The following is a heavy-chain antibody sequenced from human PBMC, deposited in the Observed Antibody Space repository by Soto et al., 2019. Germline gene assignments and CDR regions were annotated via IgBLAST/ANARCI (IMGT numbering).Heavy chain of an antibody. J-gene: IGHJ4*02. CDR3: VRDPSSGYRSFDY. D-gene: IGHD3-22*01. Sequence: QVQLVQSGAEVKKPGASVKVACKASGYIFTNYYIHWVRQAPGQGLEWMGIINLSADRTSYAQKFQGRFTVTMDTSTSTVYMELGRLRSEDTAVYYCVRDPSSGYRSFDYWGQGTLVTVSS. CDR2: INLSADRT. V-gene: IGHV1-46*03. CDR1: GYIFTNYY.